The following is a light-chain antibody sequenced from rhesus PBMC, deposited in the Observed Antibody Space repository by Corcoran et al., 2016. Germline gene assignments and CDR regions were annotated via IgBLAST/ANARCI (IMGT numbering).Light chain of an antibody. V-gene: IGKV2-73*01. J-gene: IGKJ3*01. Sequence: DIVMTQTPPSLPVTPGEPASISCRSSQSLLHTDGRTYLYWYLQKPGQPPRLLIYRVSNRFSGVPDRFSGSGSGTDFTLKISRVNAEDVGVYYCMQALQSPFTFGPGTKLDIK. CDR2: RVS. CDR3: MQALQSPFT. CDR1: QSLLHTDGRTY.